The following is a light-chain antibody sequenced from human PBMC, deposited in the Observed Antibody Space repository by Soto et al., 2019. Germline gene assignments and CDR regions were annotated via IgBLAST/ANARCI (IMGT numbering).Light chain of an antibody. V-gene: IGKV4-1*01. CDR2: WAS. J-gene: IGKJ1*01. Sequence: DIVLTQSPESLAVSLGERATINCKSNQSVLYSSNDKNFLTWYQQKPGQPPKLLIYWASTRESGVPARFSGSGSGTDFTLTISSLQAEDVAVYYCHQYYSAPWTFGQGTKVEIK. CDR3: HQYYSAPWT. CDR1: QSVLYSSNDKNF.